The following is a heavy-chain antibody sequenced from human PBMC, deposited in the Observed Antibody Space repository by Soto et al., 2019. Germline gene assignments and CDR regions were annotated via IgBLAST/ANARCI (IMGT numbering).Heavy chain of an antibody. Sequence: EVQLEESGGALVQPGRSRRLSCAASGFTFDDYAMYWVRQVLGKGLEWVSSISWNSGNIGYADSVKGRFTTSRDNAANSLYLQMNSLRPEDTALYYCVRSKGGYSYCTQVDYWGQGTLVTVSS. J-gene: IGHJ4*02. D-gene: IGHD5-18*01. V-gene: IGHV3-9*01. CDR2: ISWNSGNI. CDR1: GFTFDDYA. CDR3: VRSKGGYSYCTQVDY.